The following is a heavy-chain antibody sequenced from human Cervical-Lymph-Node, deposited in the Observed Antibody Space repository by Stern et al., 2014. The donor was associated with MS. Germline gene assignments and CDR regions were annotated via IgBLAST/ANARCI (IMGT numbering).Heavy chain of an antibody. CDR3: ARYDSVIDY. CDR1: GFTFSDYT. CDR2: ISHDGCNK. J-gene: IGHJ4*02. V-gene: IGHV3-30-3*01. Sequence: QVQLEESGGGVVQPGRSLRLSCAASGFTFSDYTMHWVRQAPGKGLEWVAVISHDGCNKYYADSVKGRFTISRDNSKNTLYLQMSRLRAEDTAVYYCARYDSVIDYWGQGTLVTVSS. D-gene: IGHD3-22*01.